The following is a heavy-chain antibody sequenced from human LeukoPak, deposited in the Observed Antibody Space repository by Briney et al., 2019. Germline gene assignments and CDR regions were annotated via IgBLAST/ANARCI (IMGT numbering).Heavy chain of an antibody. CDR2: IYYSGST. CDR1: GGSISSYY. J-gene: IGHJ4*02. CDR3: ARLRMVRGVKGSPYYFDY. Sequence: SETLSLTCTVSGGSISSYYWGWIRQPPGKGLEWIGYIYYSGSTNYNPSLKSRVTISVDTSKNQFSLKLSSVTAADTAVYYCARLRMVRGVKGSPYYFDYWGQGTLVTVSS. V-gene: IGHV4-59*08. D-gene: IGHD3-10*01.